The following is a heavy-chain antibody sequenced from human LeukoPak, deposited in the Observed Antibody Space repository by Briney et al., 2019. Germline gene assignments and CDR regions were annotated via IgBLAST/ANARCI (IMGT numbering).Heavy chain of an antibody. CDR3: ATDLLDD. CDR2: IKRTSDGGTT. Sequence: GGSLRLSCAASGFTFSNAWMSWVRQAPGEGLEWVGRIKRTSDGGTTDYAAPVKGRFTISRDDSKNMVYLQMNSLTTEDTAVYYCATDLLDDWGQGTLVTVSS. J-gene: IGHJ4*02. CDR1: GFTFSNAW. V-gene: IGHV3-15*01.